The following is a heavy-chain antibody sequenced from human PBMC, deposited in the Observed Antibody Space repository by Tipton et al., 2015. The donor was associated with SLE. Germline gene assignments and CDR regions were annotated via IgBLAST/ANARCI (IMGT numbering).Heavy chain of an antibody. D-gene: IGHD2-8*01. CDR3: ARGMLTWRGAIVGVDV. V-gene: IGHV4-61*05. J-gene: IGHJ6*02. CDR1: GDSISSNTYY. Sequence: TLSLTCTVSGDSISSNTYYWSWIRQPPGKGLEWIGYIYNSGSTYYNPSLKSRVTMSIGTSKNQFSLKVTSVTAADTAVYYCARGMLTWRGAIVGVDVWGQWTTVNVSS. CDR2: IYNSGST.